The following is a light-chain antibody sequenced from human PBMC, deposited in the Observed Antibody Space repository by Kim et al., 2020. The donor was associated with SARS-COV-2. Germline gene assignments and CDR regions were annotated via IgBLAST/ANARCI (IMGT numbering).Light chain of an antibody. J-gene: IGLJ3*02. CDR2: DVS. CDR3: SLYTSSSTWV. CDR1: SSDVGGYNY. Sequence: QSALTQPASVSGSPGQSITISCTGTSSDVGGYNYVSWYQHHPGKAPKLMIYDVSKRPSGVSNRFSGSKSGNTASLTISGLRAEDAANYYCSLYTSSSTWVFGGGTQLTVL. V-gene: IGLV2-14*03.